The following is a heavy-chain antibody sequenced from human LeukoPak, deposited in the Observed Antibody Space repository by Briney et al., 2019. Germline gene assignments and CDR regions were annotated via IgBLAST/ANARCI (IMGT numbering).Heavy chain of an antibody. CDR1: GGSISYDY. Sequence: SETLSLTCSVSGGSISYDYWSWIRQPAGKGLEWIGHFYSSGNTNYNPSLKSRVTMSIDTSKNQFSLKLTSVTAADTAVYYCARVAQKLERIAVARTSEWRANWYFDLWGRGTLVTVSS. CDR2: FYSSGNT. J-gene: IGHJ2*01. V-gene: IGHV4-4*07. CDR3: ARVAQKLERIAVARTSEWRANWYFDL. D-gene: IGHD6-19*01.